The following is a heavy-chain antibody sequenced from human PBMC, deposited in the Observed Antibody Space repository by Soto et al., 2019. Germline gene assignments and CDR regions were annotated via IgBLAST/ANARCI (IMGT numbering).Heavy chain of an antibody. CDR1: GGSISSYY. CDR3: ARQRVIAAAGSIDY. J-gene: IGHJ4*02. V-gene: IGHV4-39*01. CDR2: IYYSGST. D-gene: IGHD6-13*01. Sequence: ETLSLTCTVSGGSISSYYWGWIRQPPGKGLEWIGSIYYSGSTYYNPSLKSRVTISVDTSKNQFSLKLSSVTAADTAVYYCARQRVIAAAGSIDYWGQGTLVTVSS.